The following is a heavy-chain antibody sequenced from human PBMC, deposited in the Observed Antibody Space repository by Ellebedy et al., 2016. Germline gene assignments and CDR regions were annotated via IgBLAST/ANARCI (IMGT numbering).Heavy chain of an antibody. Sequence: GGSLRLSCAVSGFTVSSNYMSWVRQAPGKGLEWVSVLYSGGTIYYADSVKGRFTISRDDFKNTLYLQMNSLRAEDTAVYFCVRGCTNGECQPGGFDYWGQGTLVTVSS. D-gene: IGHD2-8*01. V-gene: IGHV3-66*01. CDR3: VRGCTNGECQPGGFDY. CDR2: LYSGGTI. J-gene: IGHJ4*02. CDR1: GFTVSSNY.